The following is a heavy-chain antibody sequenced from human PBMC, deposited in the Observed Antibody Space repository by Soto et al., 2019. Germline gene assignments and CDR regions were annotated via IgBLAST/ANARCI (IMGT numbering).Heavy chain of an antibody. D-gene: IGHD4-17*01. V-gene: IGHV1-69*04. J-gene: IGHJ5*02. CDR1: GCTFSSYT. CDR3: ARDYGDYWFDP. Sequence: SVKVSCKAAGCTFSSYTISWVRQAPGQGLEWMGRIIPILGIANYAQKFQGRVTITADKSTSTAYMELSSLRSEDTAVYYCARDYGDYWFDPWGQGTLVTVSS. CDR2: IIPILGIA.